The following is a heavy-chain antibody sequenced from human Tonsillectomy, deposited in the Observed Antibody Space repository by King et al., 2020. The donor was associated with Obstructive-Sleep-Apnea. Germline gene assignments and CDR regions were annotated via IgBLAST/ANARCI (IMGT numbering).Heavy chain of an antibody. CDR3: ASCAGYSGTYHIDY. D-gene: IGHD1-26*01. J-gene: IGHJ4*02. CDR2: IWYDGSNT. Sequence: QLVQSGGGVVQPGRSLRLSCAASGFTFSSYAMHWVRQAPGKGREWVAVIWYDGSNTYYADSVKGRFTISRDNSKNTLYLQMSSLRAEGTAVYYCASCAGYSGTYHIDYWGQGTLVTVSS. V-gene: IGHV3-33*01. CDR1: GFTFSSYA.